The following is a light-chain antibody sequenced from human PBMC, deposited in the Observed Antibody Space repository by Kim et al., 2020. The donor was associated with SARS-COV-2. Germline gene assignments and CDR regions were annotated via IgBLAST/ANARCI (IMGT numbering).Light chain of an antibody. Sequence: GQSMTISCTGSSSDVGGYSYVSWYQQHPGKAPKFMIYDVSNRPSGVSNRFSGSKSGNTASLTISGLQAEDEADYYCSSYTSSSTRVFGTGTKVTVL. CDR1: SSDVGGYSY. V-gene: IGLV2-14*03. CDR2: DVS. CDR3: SSYTSSSTRV. J-gene: IGLJ1*01.